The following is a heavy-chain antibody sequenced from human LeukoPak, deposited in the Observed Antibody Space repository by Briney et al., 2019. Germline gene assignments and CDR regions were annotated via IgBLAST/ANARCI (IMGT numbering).Heavy chain of an antibody. D-gene: IGHD3-10*01. CDR1: GFTFDDYA. CDR3: AKDRGSGSRIEYAFDI. Sequence: GGSLRLSCAASGFTFDDYAMHWVRQAPGKGLEWVSGISWNSGSIGYADSVKGRFTISRDNAKNSLYLQMNSLRAEDTALYYCAKDRGSGSRIEYAFDIWGQGTMVTVSS. V-gene: IGHV3-9*01. J-gene: IGHJ3*02. CDR2: ISWNSGSI.